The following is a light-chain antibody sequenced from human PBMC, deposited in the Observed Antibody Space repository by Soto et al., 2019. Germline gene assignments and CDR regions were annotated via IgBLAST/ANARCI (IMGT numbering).Light chain of an antibody. J-gene: IGLJ1*01. V-gene: IGLV2-14*01. CDR3: SSYTSSSTLYV. CDR2: DVS. CDR1: GSDVGGYNY. Sequence: QSALTQPASVSGSPGQSITISCTGTGSDVGGYNYVSWYQQHPGKAAKLMIYDVSNRPSGVSNRFSGSKSGNTASLTISGLQAEDEADYYCSSYTSSSTLYVFGTGTKVTVL.